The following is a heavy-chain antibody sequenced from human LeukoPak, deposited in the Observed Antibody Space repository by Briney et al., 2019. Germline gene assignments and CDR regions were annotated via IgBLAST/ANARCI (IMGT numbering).Heavy chain of an antibody. CDR3: ARDRGRQQLEYYYYYGMDV. J-gene: IGHJ6*02. Sequence: SQTLSLTCAISGDSVSSNSAAWNWIRQSPSRGLEWLGRTYYRSKWYNDYAVSVKSRITINPDTSKNQFSLQLNSVTPEDTAVYYCARDRGRQQLEYYYYYGMDVWGQGTTVTVS. CDR2: TYYRSKWYN. D-gene: IGHD6-13*01. CDR1: GDSVSSNSAA. V-gene: IGHV6-1*01.